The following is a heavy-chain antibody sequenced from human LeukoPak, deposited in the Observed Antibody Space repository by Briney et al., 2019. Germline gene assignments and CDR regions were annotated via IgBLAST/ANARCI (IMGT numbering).Heavy chain of an antibody. Sequence: ASVKVSCKASGYTFTSYGISWVRQAPGQGLEWMGWISAYNGNTNYAQKLQGRVTTTTDTSTSTAYMELRSLRSDDTAVYYCARFFWSGYYYYYYMDVWGKGTTVTVSS. CDR2: ISAYNGNT. CDR1: GYTFTSYG. J-gene: IGHJ6*03. CDR3: ARFFWSGYYYYYYMDV. D-gene: IGHD3-3*01. V-gene: IGHV1-18*01.